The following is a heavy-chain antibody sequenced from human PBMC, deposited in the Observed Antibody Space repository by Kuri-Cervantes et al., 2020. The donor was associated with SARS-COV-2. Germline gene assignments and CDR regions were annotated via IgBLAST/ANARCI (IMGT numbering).Heavy chain of an antibody. J-gene: IGHJ3*02. V-gene: IGHV1-2*02. CDR2: INPNSGGT. Sequence: ASVKVSCKASGYTFTGYYMHWVRQAPGQGLEWMGWINPNSGGTNYAQKFQGRVTMTRDTSISTAYMELSSLRSEDTAVYYCARAVDYMNACDIWGQGTMVTVSS. D-gene: IGHD4-11*01. CDR3: ARAVDYMNACDI. CDR1: GYTFTGYY.